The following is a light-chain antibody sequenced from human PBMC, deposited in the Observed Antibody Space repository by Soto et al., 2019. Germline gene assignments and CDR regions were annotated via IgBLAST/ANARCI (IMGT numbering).Light chain of an antibody. J-gene: IGLJ2*01. V-gene: IGLV1-44*01. CDR1: DSNIGTNT. Sequence: QAVVSQPPSASGPPGQTVTISCSGSDSNIGTNTVNWYQHVPGTAPKLLIFGNSQRPSGVPARFSGSKSGTSASLAISGLQSEDEADYYCAPWDDSLNGPVFGGGTKLTVL. CDR3: APWDDSLNGPV. CDR2: GNS.